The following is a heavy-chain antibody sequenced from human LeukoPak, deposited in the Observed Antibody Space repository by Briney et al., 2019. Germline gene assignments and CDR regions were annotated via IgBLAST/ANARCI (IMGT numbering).Heavy chain of an antibody. V-gene: IGHV3-48*01. CDR1: GFTFSSYS. J-gene: IGHJ5*02. Sequence: GGSLRLSXAASGFTFSSYSMNWVRQAPGKGLEWDSYISSSSSTIYYADSVKGRFTISRDNAKNSLYLQMNSLRAEDTAVYYCARGGYCSSTSCYPSWFDPWGQGTLVTVSS. D-gene: IGHD2-2*01. CDR3: ARGGYCSSTSCYPSWFDP. CDR2: ISSSSSTI.